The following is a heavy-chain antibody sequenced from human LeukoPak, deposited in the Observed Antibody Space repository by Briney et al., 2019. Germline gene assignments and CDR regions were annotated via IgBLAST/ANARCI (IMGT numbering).Heavy chain of an antibody. Sequence: SETLSLTCTVSGASMSSYYWSWIRQPAGKGLEWLGRVYTSGNSNYNPSLKSRVTMSVDTSKNQFSLKLDSVTAADTAVYYCARARRSDFDYWGQGTLVTVSS. CDR1: GASMSSYY. CDR2: VYTSGNS. J-gene: IGHJ4*02. D-gene: IGHD6-6*01. CDR3: ARARRSDFDY. V-gene: IGHV4-4*07.